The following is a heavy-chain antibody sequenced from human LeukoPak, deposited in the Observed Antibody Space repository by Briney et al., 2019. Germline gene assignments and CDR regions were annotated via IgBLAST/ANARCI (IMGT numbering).Heavy chain of an antibody. J-gene: IGHJ4*02. V-gene: IGHV3-53*01. CDR1: GFTFDDYG. CDR2: IYSDNT. CDR3: ARRAGAYSHPYDC. Sequence: GGSLRLSCAASGFTFDDYGMSWVRQAPGKGLEWVSFIYSDNTHYSDSVKGRFTISRDNSKNTLYLQMNSLRAEDTAVYYCARRAGAYSHPYDCWGQGTLVTVSS. D-gene: IGHD4/OR15-4a*01.